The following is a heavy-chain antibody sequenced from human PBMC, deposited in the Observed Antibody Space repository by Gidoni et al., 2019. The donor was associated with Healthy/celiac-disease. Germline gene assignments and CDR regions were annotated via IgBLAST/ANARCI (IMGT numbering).Heavy chain of an antibody. J-gene: IGHJ4*02. D-gene: IGHD1-26*01. CDR2: IYYSGST. V-gene: IGHV4-39*01. CDR1: RGSISSSSYD. Sequence: GLVEPSETLSLTCTVPRGSISSSSYDWGWLRQPPGKGLEWIGSIYYSGSTYYNPSLKSRVTISVDTSKNQFSLKLSSVTAADTAVYYCAMWELLLFYFDYWGQGTLVTVSS. CDR3: AMWELLLFYFDY.